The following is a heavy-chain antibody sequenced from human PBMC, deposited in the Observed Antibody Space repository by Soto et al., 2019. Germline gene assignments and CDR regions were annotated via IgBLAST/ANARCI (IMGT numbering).Heavy chain of an antibody. CDR3: ARDYRWYQLTGYYYGMDV. V-gene: IGHV3-33*01. CDR1: GFNFSNYG. D-gene: IGHD2-2*01. CDR2: IWYDGSNK. Sequence: GRSLRLSCAASGFNFSNYGMHWVRQAPGKGLECVAVIWYDGSNKYYADSVKGRFTISRDNSKNTLYLQMNSLRAEDTAVYYCARDYRWYQLTGYYYGMDVWGQGTTVTVYS. J-gene: IGHJ6*02.